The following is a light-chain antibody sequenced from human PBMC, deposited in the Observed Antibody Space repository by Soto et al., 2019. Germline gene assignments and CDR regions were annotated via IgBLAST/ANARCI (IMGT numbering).Light chain of an antibody. J-gene: IGLJ2*01. Sequence: QSALTQPASVSGSPGQSITISCTGTSSDVGGYNFVSWYQQHPGKAPKLIIYDVTNRPSGFSNRFSGSKSGNTASLTISGLQAEDEADYYCSSYTSTFTRVFGGGTKVTVL. CDR3: SSYTSTFTRV. CDR1: SSDVGGYNF. CDR2: DVT. V-gene: IGLV2-14*03.